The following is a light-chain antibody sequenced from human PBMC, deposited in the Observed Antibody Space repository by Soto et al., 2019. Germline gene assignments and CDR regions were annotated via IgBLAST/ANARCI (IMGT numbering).Light chain of an antibody. CDR2: SNV. Sequence: QSVLTQAPSVSGTPGQRVTISCSGSSSNIGSNTVSWYQQVPGTAPKVLIYSNVQRPSGVPDRFSGSKSGTSASLAIGGLQSEHEADYYCAAWDGSLNGWVFGGGTKLSVL. CDR1: SSNIGSNT. CDR3: AAWDGSLNGWV. V-gene: IGLV1-44*01. J-gene: IGLJ3*02.